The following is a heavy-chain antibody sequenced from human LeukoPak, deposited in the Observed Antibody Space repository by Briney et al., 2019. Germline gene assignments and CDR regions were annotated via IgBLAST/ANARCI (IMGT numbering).Heavy chain of an antibody. CDR3: ARVPRVWGDYDGP. Sequence: ASVKVSCKASGYTFTGYYIHWVRQAPGQGLEWMGIINPSGGSTSYAQKFQGRVTMTRDMSTSTVYMELSSLRSEDTAVYYCARVPRVWGDYDGPWGQGTLVTVSS. V-gene: IGHV1-46*01. CDR1: GYTFTGYY. D-gene: IGHD4-17*01. J-gene: IGHJ5*02. CDR2: INPSGGST.